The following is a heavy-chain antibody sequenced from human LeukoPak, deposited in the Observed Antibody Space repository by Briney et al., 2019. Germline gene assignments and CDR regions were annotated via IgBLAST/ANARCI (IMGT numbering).Heavy chain of an antibody. D-gene: IGHD3-9*01. CDR2: INSNSDGT. J-gene: IGHJ4*02. V-gene: IGHV1-2*02. CDR3: ARGTLRYCDWSQGYFDY. CDR1: GYTFTGYY. Sequence: ASVKVSCKATGYTFTGYYMHWVRQAPGQGLAWMGWINSNSDGTNYAQKFKGRVTMTRDTSISTAYMELSSLISEDTAVYYCARGTLRYCDWSQGYFDYWGQGTLVTVSS.